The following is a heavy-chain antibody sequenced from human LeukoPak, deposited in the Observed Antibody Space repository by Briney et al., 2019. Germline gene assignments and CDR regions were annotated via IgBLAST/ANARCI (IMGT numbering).Heavy chain of an antibody. V-gene: IGHV3-23*01. Sequence: GGSLRLSCAASGSTFSSYAMSWVRQAPGKGLEWVSAISGSGGSTYYADSVKGRFTISRDNSKNTPYLQMNSLRAEDTAVYYCAKDLEGWYYYGMDVWGQGTTVTVSS. D-gene: IGHD6-19*01. CDR3: AKDLEGWYYYGMDV. CDR2: ISGSGGST. J-gene: IGHJ6*02. CDR1: GSTFSSYA.